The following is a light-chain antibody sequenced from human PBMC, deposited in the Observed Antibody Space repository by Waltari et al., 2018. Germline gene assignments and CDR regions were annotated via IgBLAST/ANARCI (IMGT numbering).Light chain of an antibody. Sequence: EIVLTQSPGTLSLSPGARATLSCRARQSGSSDYLAWYKPKPGQPPRLLIYGAYSRATGSPDRFSGSGSVTDFTLTISRLEPEDSAVYYCQQYDRSPLYTFGQGTKLEIK. CDR3: QQYDRSPLYT. J-gene: IGKJ2*01. CDR1: QSGSSDY. V-gene: IGKV3-20*01. CDR2: GAY.